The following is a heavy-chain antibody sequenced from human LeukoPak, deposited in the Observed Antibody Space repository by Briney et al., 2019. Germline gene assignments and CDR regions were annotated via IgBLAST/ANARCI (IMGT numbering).Heavy chain of an antibody. Sequence: PSETLSLTCTGSGYSISSGHYWGWIRQPPGKGLEWIGSIYHTGSAHYNPSLKSRVTMSVDTSKNQFSLRLNSVTAADTAVYYCASLPHGDDGPVLDYWGQGTLVTVSS. CDR2: IYHTGSA. D-gene: IGHD4-17*01. CDR1: GYSISSGHY. J-gene: IGHJ4*02. CDR3: ASLPHGDDGPVLDY. V-gene: IGHV4-38-2*02.